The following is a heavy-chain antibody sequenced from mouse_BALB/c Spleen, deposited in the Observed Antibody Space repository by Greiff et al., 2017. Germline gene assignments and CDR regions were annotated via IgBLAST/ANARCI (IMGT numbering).Heavy chain of an antibody. CDR1: GFTFSSYA. D-gene: IGHD3-3*01. V-gene: IGHV5-9-4*01. CDR2: ISSGGSYT. CDR3: ARDGGTVAY. Sequence: EVQRVESGGGLVKPGGSLKLSCAASGFTFSSYAMSWVRQSPEKRLEWVAEISSGGSYTYYPDTVTGRFTISRDNAKNTLYLEMSSLRSEDTAMYYCARDGGTVAYWGQGTLVTVSA. J-gene: IGHJ3*01.